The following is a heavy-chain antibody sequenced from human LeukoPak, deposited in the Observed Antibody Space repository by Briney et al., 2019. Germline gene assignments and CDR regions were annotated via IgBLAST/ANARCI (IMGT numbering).Heavy chain of an antibody. J-gene: IGHJ4*02. D-gene: IGHD2-15*01. Sequence: SETLSLTCTVSGGSISSYYWSWIRQPPGKGLEWIGYIYYSGSTNYNPSLKSRVTISVDTSKNQFSLKLSSVTAADTAVYYCAYYHCSGGSCYFDYWGQGTLVTVSS. V-gene: IGHV4-59*01. CDR3: AYYHCSGGSCYFDY. CDR2: IYYSGST. CDR1: GGSISSYY.